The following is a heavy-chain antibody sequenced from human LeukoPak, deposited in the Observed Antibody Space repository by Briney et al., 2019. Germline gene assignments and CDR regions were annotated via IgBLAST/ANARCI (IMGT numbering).Heavy chain of an antibody. J-gene: IGHJ4*02. CDR3: ARGRYGY. D-gene: IGHD4-17*01. V-gene: IGHV1-2*02. CDR2: INPNSGGT. CDR1: GYTFSNYG. Sequence: GASVKVSCKASGYTFSNYGITWVRQAPGQGLEWMGWINPNSGGTNYAQKFQGRVTMTRDTSISTAYMELSRLRSDDTAVYYCARGRYGYWGQGTLVTVSS.